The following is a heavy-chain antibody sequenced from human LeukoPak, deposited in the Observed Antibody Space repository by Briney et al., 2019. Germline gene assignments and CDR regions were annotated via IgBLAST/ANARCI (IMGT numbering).Heavy chain of an antibody. CDR3: ARGDFWSGHDL. CDR1: GGSFSGYY. Sequence: SETLSLTCAVYGGSFSGYYCTWIRQPPGKGLEWIGEINHSGSTNYNPSLNSRVTISVDTSKNQFSLKLSSVTAADTAVYYCARGDFWSGHDLRGQGTLVTVSS. CDR2: INHSGST. J-gene: IGHJ4*02. V-gene: IGHV4-34*01. D-gene: IGHD3-3*01.